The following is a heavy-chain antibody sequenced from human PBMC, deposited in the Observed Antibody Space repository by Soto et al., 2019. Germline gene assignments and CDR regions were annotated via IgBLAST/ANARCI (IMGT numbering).Heavy chain of an antibody. V-gene: IGHV4-39*01. J-gene: IGHJ4*02. D-gene: IGHD3-10*01. Sequence: SETLSLTCTVSGGSINDSSFYWGWVRQPPGKRLEWIGSIYYSGSAYYNPSLKSRLTISVDTSKNQFSLNLSSVTAADTAVYFCARRPLVRGIIPYYFDSWGQGTLVTVSS. CDR3: ARRPLVRGIIPYYFDS. CDR1: GGSINDSSFY. CDR2: IYYSGSA.